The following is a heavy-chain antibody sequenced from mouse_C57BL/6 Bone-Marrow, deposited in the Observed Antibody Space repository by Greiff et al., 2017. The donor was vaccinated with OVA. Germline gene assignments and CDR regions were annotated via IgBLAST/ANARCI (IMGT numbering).Heavy chain of an antibody. CDR2: IDPENGDT. V-gene: IGHV14-4*01. CDR3: TTLPWFAY. D-gene: IGHD2-1*01. CDR1: GFNIKDDY. J-gene: IGHJ3*01. Sequence: VQLQQSGAELVRPGASVKLSCTASGFNIKDDYMHWVKQRPEQGLEWIGWIDPENGDTEYASKFQGKATITADTSSNTAYLQLSSLTSEDTAFYYCTTLPWFAYWGQGTLVTVSA.